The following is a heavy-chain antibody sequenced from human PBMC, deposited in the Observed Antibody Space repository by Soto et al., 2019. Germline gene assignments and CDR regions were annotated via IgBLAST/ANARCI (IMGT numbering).Heavy chain of an antibody. J-gene: IGHJ6*03. CDR3: ARDLPRGLEPSYSTDF. CDR1: GGSISSGTSY. V-gene: IGHV4-31*03. CDR2: ILYSGSI. Sequence: SETLSLTCTVSGGSISSGTSYWSWIRQRPGKGLEWIGYILYSGSIYYNPSLKSRVTILVDTSKNQFTLKLSSVTAADTAVYYCARDLPRGLEPSYSTDFWGTGPTVTLSS.